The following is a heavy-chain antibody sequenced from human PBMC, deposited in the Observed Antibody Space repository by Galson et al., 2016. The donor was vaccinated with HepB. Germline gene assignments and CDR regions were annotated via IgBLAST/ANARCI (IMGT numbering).Heavy chain of an antibody. Sequence: PALVKPTQTLTLTCTFSGFSFSTSAMSVGWIRRPPGKALEWLALIYWDDGKRCSPSLNSRLSITTETSKNQVVLTMTNMYPLDTATYYCARSHLLYSTYSSTSFDPWGQGTLVTVSS. CDR3: ARSHLLYSTYSSTSFDP. V-gene: IGHV2-5*02. J-gene: IGHJ5*02. CDR2: IYWDDGK. CDR1: GFSFSTSAMS. D-gene: IGHD6-13*01.